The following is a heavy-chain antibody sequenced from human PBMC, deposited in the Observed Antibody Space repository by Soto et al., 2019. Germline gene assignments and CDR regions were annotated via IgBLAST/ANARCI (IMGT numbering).Heavy chain of an antibody. Sequence: QVPLEQSGAEVKKPGSSVKVSCKASGGPLSDHVVAWLRQAPGQGLEGMGGTIPVFNTAKYAQKFQGRVTVTADKFTNIAYMELSSLRSEDTAFYFCARGVYGSGNYYTGPSAFDIWGQGTMVIVSS. J-gene: IGHJ3*02. CDR2: TIPVFNTA. CDR3: ARGVYGSGNYYTGPSAFDI. CDR1: GGPLSDHV. D-gene: IGHD3-10*01. V-gene: IGHV1-69*06.